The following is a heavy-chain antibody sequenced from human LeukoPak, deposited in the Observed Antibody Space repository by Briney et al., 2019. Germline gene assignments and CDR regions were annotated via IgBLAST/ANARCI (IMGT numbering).Heavy chain of an antibody. Sequence: ASVKVSCKASGGTFSSYAISWVRQAPGQGLEWMGWISAYNGNTNFAQKLQGRVTMTTDTSTNTAYMELRSLRSDDTAVYYCAREASCSSTSCYWFDPWGQGTLVTVSS. D-gene: IGHD2-2*01. V-gene: IGHV1-18*01. J-gene: IGHJ5*02. CDR3: AREASCSSTSCYWFDP. CDR1: GGTFSSYA. CDR2: ISAYNGNT.